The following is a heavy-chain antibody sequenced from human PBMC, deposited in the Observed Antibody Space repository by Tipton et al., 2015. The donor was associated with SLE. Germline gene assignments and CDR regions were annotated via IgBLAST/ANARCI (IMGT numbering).Heavy chain of an antibody. J-gene: IGHJ3*02. CDR3: ATTIVGATEGAFDI. V-gene: IGHV4-61*02. D-gene: IGHD1-26*01. Sequence: TLSLTCTVSGGSISSGSYYWSWIRQPAGKGLELSGLIHTSGSANYNPSLESRVTISVDTSKNQFSLKLNSVTADDTAVYYCATTIVGATEGAFDIWGQGTMVTVSS. CDR2: IHTSGSA. CDR1: GGSISSGSYY.